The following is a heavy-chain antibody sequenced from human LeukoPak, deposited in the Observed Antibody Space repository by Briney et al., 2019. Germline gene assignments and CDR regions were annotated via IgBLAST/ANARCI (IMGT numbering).Heavy chain of an antibody. J-gene: IGHJ4*02. CDR1: GFAFSSYD. V-gene: IGHV3-33*01. CDR3: ARGRYTSSPYFDY. CDR2: IWYDGSNV. Sequence: PGGSLRLSCAVSGFAFSSYDLHWVRQAPGKGLEWVAVIWYDGSNVYYADSVKGRFTISRDNSKNTLYLQMNSLRVDDTAVYYCARGRYTSSPYFDYWGAGALVTVSS. D-gene: IGHD6-6*01.